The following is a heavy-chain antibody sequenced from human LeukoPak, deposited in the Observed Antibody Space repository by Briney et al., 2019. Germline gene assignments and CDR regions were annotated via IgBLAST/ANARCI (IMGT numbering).Heavy chain of an antibody. CDR2: ISGSGGST. V-gene: IGHV3-23*01. Sequence: GGSLRPSCAASGFTVSSTYMSWVRQAPGKGLEWVSGISGSGGSTYYADSVKGRFTISRDNSKNTLYLQMNSLTAEDTAVYYCAKDSVPYYYGSGSYPDYWGQGTLVTVSS. J-gene: IGHJ4*02. CDR1: GFTVSSTY. CDR3: AKDSVPYYYGSGSYPDY. D-gene: IGHD3-10*01.